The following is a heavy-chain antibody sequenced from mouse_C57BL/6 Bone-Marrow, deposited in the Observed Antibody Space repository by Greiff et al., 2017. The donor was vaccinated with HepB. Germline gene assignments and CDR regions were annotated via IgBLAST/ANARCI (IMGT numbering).Heavy chain of an antibody. Sequence: QVQLQQSGAELVRPGTSVKLSCKASGYTFTSYWMHWVKQRPGQGLEWIGVIDPSDSYTNYNQKFKGKATLTVDTSSSTAYMQLSSLTSEDSAVYYCARGAVVATEYFDVWGTGTTVTVSS. CDR1: GYTFTSYW. J-gene: IGHJ1*03. D-gene: IGHD1-1*01. CDR2: IDPSDSYT. CDR3: ARGAVVATEYFDV. V-gene: IGHV1-59*01.